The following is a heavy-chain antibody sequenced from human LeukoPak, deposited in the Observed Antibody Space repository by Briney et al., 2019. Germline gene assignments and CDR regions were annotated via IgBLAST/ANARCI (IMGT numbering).Heavy chain of an antibody. CDR2: IKSKTDGGTT. V-gene: IGHV3-15*01. CDR1: GFTFSNAR. Sequence: GGSLRLSCAASGFTFSNARMSWVRQAPGKGLECVGRIKSKTDGGTTDYAEAVKGRFTISRDDSENTLYLQMNSLKTEDTAVYHCTTDIRWEQRPSDYWGQGTLVTVSS. J-gene: IGHJ4*02. CDR3: TTDIRWEQRPSDY. D-gene: IGHD4-23*01.